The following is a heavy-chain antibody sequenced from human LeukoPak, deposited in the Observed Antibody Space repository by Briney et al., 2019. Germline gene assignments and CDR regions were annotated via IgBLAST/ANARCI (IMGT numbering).Heavy chain of an antibody. CDR2: ISYDGSNK. CDR1: GFTFSSYA. D-gene: IGHD2-2*01. J-gene: IGHJ4*02. Sequence: GESLRLSCAASGFTFSSYAMHWVRQAPGKGLEWVAVISYDGSNKYYADSVKGRFTISRDNPKTTLYLQMNGLRVEDTAVYYRAKDVPAAYFDYWGQGTLVTVSS. CDR3: AKDVPAAYFDY. V-gene: IGHV3-30-3*01.